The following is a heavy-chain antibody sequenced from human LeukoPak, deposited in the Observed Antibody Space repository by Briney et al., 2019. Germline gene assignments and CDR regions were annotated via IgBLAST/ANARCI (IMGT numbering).Heavy chain of an antibody. Sequence: GESLKISCKGSGYSFTSYWIGWVRQMPGKGLEWMGIIYPGDSDTRYSPSFQGQVTISADKSISTAYLQWSSLKASDTAMYYRARLPPTYYYDSTPAYYGMDVWGQGTTVTVSS. V-gene: IGHV5-51*01. J-gene: IGHJ6*02. CDR3: ARLPPTYYYDSTPAYYGMDV. CDR1: GYSFTSYW. D-gene: IGHD3-22*01. CDR2: IYPGDSDT.